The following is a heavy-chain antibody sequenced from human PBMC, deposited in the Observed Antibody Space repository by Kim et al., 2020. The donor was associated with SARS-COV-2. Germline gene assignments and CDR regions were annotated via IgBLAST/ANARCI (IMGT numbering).Heavy chain of an antibody. CDR3: ARLKAAAGFLVDY. V-gene: IGHV4-59*08. J-gene: IGHJ4*02. CDR2: IYYSGST. D-gene: IGHD6-13*01. Sequence: SETLSLTCTVSGGSISSYYWSWIRQPPGKGLEWIGYIYYSGSTNHNPSLKSRVTISADTSKNQFSLKLSSVTAADTAVYYCARLKAAAGFLVDYWGQGTLVTVSS. CDR1: GGSISSYY.